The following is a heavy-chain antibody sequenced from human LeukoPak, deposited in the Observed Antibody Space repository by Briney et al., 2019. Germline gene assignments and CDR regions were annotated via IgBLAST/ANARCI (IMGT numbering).Heavy chain of an antibody. CDR2: IRQDGGEK. CDR1: GFTFSSLW. J-gene: IGHJ4*02. V-gene: IGHV3-7*05. CDR3: ALYNWNSTRDFDH. D-gene: IGHD1-7*01. Sequence: PGGSLRLSCAAAGFTFSSLWMSWVRQAPEKGLEWVANIRQDGGEKYYVDSVKGRFTISRDNARNSLYLQLNTLRAEDTAVYYCALYNWNSTRDFDHWGQGTLVTVSS.